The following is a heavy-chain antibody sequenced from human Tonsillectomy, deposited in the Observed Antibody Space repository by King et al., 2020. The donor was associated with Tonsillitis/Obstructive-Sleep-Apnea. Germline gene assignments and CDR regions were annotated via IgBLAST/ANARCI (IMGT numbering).Heavy chain of an antibody. D-gene: IGHD6-13*01. CDR2: MSYDGSNK. CDR3: ARDIAAAGSYYGMAV. Sequence: VQLVESGGGVVQPGRSLRLSCAASGFTFRSYAMHWVRQAPGKGLEWVAVMSYDGSNKYYADSVKGRFTISRDNSKNTLYLQMNSLRAEDTAVYYCARDIAAAGSYYGMAVWGQGTTVTGSS. J-gene: IGHJ6*02. CDR1: GFTFRSYA. V-gene: IGHV3-30*04.